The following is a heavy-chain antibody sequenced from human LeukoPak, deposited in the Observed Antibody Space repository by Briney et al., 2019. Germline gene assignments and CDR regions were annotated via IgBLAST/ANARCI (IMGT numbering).Heavy chain of an antibody. CDR1: GYTFTSYD. CDR3: ARVSTYYDFWSAPRPLYYFDY. D-gene: IGHD3-3*01. V-gene: IGHV1-8*01. CDR2: MNPNSGNT. Sequence: GASVKVSCKASGYTFTSYDINWVRQATGQELEWMGWMNPNSGNTGYAQKFQGRVTMTRNTSISTAYMELSSLRSEDTAVYYCARVSTYYDFWSAPRPLYYFDYWGQGTLVTVSS. J-gene: IGHJ4*02.